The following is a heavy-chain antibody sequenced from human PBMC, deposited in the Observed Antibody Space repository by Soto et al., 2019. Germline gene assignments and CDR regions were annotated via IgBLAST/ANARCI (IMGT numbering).Heavy chain of an antibody. CDR3: ARVFYHTGGYFHDY. D-gene: IGHD2-8*02. J-gene: IGHJ4*02. CDR2: VTPNGGST. Sequence: GGSLRLSCEVFGFTFSSYGMHWVRQAPGKGPEYVSAVTPNGGSTYYADSVKGRFTISRDNSKNTLYLEMGSLRVEDTAVYYCARVFYHTGGYFHDYWGQGILVTVSS. CDR1: GFTFSSYG. V-gene: IGHV3-64*02.